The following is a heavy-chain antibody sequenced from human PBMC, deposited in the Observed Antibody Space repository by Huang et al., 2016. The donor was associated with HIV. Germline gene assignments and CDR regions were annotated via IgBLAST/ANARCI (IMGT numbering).Heavy chain of an antibody. CDR2: IGSGGST. CDR3: AKGADIGTYYFEY. CDR1: GFTLRSYA. V-gene: IGHV3-23*01. D-gene: IGHD2-15*01. Sequence: EVQLLESGGGLVQPGGSLRLSCAASGFTLRSYARRWVRQAPGKGLEWVSTIGSGGSTYYADSVKGRFTISRDNSDNTLYLQMNSLRAEDTAVYYCAKGADIGTYYFEYWGLGTLVTVSS. J-gene: IGHJ4*02.